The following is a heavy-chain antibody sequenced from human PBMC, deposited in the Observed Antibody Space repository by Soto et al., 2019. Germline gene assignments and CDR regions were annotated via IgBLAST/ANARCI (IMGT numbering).Heavy chain of an antibody. CDR2: IFYSGYS. D-gene: IGHD2-2*01. V-gene: IGHV4-31*03. CDR3: ARLNLIVVVPTAMGRFDP. CDR1: GGSISSGGYY. J-gene: IGHJ5*02. Sequence: QVQLQESGPGLVKPSQTLSLACTVSGGSISSGGYYWSWIRQSPGKGLEWIGYIFYSGYSYYNPSLKSRLFISVDTSKNHFSLRLSSVTAADTAVYYCARLNLIVVVPTAMGRFDPWGQGALVTVSS.